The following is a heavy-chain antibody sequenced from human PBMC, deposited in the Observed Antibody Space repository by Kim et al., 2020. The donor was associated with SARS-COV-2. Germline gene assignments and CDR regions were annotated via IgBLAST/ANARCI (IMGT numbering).Heavy chain of an antibody. CDR3: AKGSRPYYDSSGYYPYYFDY. J-gene: IGHJ4*02. D-gene: IGHD3-22*01. Sequence: RFTISRDNSKNTLYLQMNSLRAEDTAVYYCAKGSRPYYDSSGYYPYYFDYWGQGTLVTVSS. V-gene: IGHV3-23*01.